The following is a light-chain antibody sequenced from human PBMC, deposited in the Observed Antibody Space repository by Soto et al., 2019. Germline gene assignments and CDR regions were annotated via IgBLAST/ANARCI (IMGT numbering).Light chain of an antibody. CDR2: DVT. Sequence: QSVLTQPDSVSASLGESITISCTGTNTDIGGYNYVSWYQQHPGKAPKLVIYDVTSRPSGIPNRFSGSKSGFKASLTISGRQAEEDDPYFCSSYRAYRTLEVFGTGTKLTVL. CDR3: SSYRAYRTLEV. CDR1: NTDIGGYNY. V-gene: IGLV2-14*03. J-gene: IGLJ1*01.